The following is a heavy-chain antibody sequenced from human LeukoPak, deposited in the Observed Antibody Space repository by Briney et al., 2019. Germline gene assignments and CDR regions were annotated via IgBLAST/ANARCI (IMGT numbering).Heavy chain of an antibody. Sequence: GGSLRLSCAASGFTFSDYYMSWIRQAPGKGLEWVSYISSSSSYTNYADSVKGRFTISRDNAKNSLYLQMNSLRAEDTAVYYCARDRDCSSTSCLENYFDYWGQGTLVTVSS. J-gene: IGHJ4*02. V-gene: IGHV3-11*06. D-gene: IGHD2-2*01. CDR3: ARDRDCSSTSCLENYFDY. CDR1: GFTFSDYY. CDR2: ISSSSSYT.